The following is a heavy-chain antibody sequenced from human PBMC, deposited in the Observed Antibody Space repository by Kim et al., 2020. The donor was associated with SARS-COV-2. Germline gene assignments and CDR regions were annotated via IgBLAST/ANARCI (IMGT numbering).Heavy chain of an antibody. J-gene: IGHJ4*02. CDR2: MLYDGSNK. CDR3: ARESRDEGSGSPDY. CDR1: GFTFSSYT. D-gene: IGHD3-10*01. Sequence: GGSLRLSCAASGFTFSSYTMHWVRQAPGKGLDWVAVMLYDGSNKFYADSVKGRFTISRDTSKNTLYLQMNSLRTEDAAVYYCARESRDEGSGSPDYWGQGTLVTVSS. V-gene: IGHV3-30*04.